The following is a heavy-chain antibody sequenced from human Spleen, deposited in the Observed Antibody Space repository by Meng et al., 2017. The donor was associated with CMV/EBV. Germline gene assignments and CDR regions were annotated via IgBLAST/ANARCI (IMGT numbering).Heavy chain of an antibody. CDR3: ARSYCSSTSCLLYYYYGMDV. CDR2: INPNSGGT. J-gene: IGHJ6*02. CDR1: GYTFTGYY. V-gene: IGHV1-2*02. D-gene: IGHD2-2*01. Sequence: ASVKVSCKASGYTFTGYYMHWVRQAPGQGLKWMGWINPNSGGTNYAQKFQGRVTMTRDTSISTAYMELSRLRSDDTAVYYCARSYCSSTSCLLYYYYGMDVWGQGTTVTVSS.